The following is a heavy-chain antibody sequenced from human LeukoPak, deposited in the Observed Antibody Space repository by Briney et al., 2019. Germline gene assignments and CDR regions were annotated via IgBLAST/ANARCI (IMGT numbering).Heavy chain of an antibody. V-gene: IGHV4-30-4*01. D-gene: IGHD6-19*01. J-gene: IGHJ4*02. CDR3: AKGDTVAGTFDY. CDR1: GGSISSGDYY. CDR2: IYYSGST. Sequence: SETLSLTCTVSGGSISSGDYYWSWIRQPPGKGLEWIGYIYYSGSTYYNPSLKSRVTISVDTSKNQFSLKLSSVTAADPAVYYCAKGDTVAGTFDYWGQGTLGTVSS.